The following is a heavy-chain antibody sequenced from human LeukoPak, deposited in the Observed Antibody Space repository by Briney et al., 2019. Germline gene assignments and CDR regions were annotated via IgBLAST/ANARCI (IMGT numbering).Heavy chain of an antibody. Sequence: GGSLRLSCAGSGFTFNTYWMAWVRQAPGKGLEWVANIKEDGTVKYYGASMKGRFTISRDNAKNSVYLQIDSLRVEDTAIYYCTRRGLPDNWGQGILVTVSP. CDR3: TRRGLPDN. D-gene: IGHD1-26*01. CDR2: IKEDGTVK. J-gene: IGHJ4*02. V-gene: IGHV3-7*03. CDR1: GFTFNTYW.